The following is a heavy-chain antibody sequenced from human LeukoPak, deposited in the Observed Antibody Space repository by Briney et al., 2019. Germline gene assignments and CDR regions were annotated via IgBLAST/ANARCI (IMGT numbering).Heavy chain of an antibody. CDR3: ASPYDSSGYPPIYYYYYGMDV. V-gene: IGHV3-21*01. CDR1: GFTFSSYS. J-gene: IGHJ6*02. D-gene: IGHD3-22*01. Sequence: GGSLRLSCAASGFTFSSYSMNWVRQAPGKGLESVSSISSSSSYIYYADSVKGRFTISRDNAKNSLYLQMNSLRAEDTAVYYCASPYDSSGYPPIYYYYYGMDVWGQGTTVTVSS. CDR2: ISSSSSYI.